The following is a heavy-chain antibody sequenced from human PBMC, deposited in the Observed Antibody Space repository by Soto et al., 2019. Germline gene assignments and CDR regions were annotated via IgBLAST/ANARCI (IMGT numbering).Heavy chain of an antibody. Sequence: SETLSLTCTVSGGSISSYYWSWIRQPPGKGLEWIGYIYYSGSANYNPSLKSRVTISVDTSKNQFSLKLSSVTAADTAVYYCARLSSGWYGGLDYWGQGTLVTVSS. CDR1: GGSISSYY. V-gene: IGHV4-59*01. CDR2: IYYSGSA. CDR3: ARLSSGWYGGLDY. D-gene: IGHD6-19*01. J-gene: IGHJ4*02.